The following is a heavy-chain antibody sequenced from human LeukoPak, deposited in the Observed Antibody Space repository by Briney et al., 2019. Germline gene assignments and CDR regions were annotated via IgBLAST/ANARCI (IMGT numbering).Heavy chain of an antibody. D-gene: IGHD3-3*01. CDR2: IYSGGST. CDR3: ARGPPYYDFWSGYYNYYYGMDV. CDR1: GFTVSSNY. Sequence: GGSLRLFCAASGFTVSSNYMSWVRQAPGKGLEWVSVIYSGGSTYYADSVKGRFTISRDNSKNTLYLQMNSLRAEDTAVYYCARGPPYYDFWSGYYNYYYGMDVWGQGTTVTVSS. J-gene: IGHJ6*02. V-gene: IGHV3-53*01.